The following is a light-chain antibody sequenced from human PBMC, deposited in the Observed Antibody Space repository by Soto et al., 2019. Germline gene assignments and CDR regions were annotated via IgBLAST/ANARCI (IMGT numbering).Light chain of an antibody. CDR3: HQYDSDRT. V-gene: IGKV1-5*01. Sequence: QLTQSPSTLSASVGDRVTITCRASQNIGKWLAWYQQKPGKAPNLLISDASRLESGVPSRFRGRGSGTNFTLAISSLQPDDFATYYVHQYDSDRTFGQGTKVYLK. J-gene: IGKJ1*01. CDR2: DAS. CDR1: QNIGKW.